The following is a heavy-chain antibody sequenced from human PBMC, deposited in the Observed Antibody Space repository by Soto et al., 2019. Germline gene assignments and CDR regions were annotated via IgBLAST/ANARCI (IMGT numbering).Heavy chain of an antibody. D-gene: IGHD3-3*01. CDR2: IWYDGSNK. Sequence: GGSLRLSCAASGFTFSSYGMHWVRQAPGKGLEWVAVIWYDGSNKYYADSVKGRFTISRDNSKNTLYLQMNSLRAEDTAVYYCARGGTVLEWLSDNDYWGQGTLVTVSS. CDR1: GFTFSSYG. V-gene: IGHV3-33*01. J-gene: IGHJ4*02. CDR3: ARGGTVLEWLSDNDY.